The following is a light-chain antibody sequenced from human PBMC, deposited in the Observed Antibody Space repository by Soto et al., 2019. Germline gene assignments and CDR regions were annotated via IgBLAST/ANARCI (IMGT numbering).Light chain of an antibody. CDR3: QQHSNWPPVT. CDR1: QSINRH. CDR2: DAS. J-gene: IGKJ4*01. V-gene: IGKV3-11*01. Sequence: EIVLTQSPATLSLSPGERATLSCRASQSINRHLAWYRQKPGQAPRLLIYDASNRATSIPARVSGSGSGTAFTLTISSLEPEDVGVYYCQQHSNWPPVTFGGGTKVEIK.